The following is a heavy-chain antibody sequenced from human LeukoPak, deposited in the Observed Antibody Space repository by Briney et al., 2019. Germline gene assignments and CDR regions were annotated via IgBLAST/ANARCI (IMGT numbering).Heavy chain of an antibody. CDR3: ATTLLWFGGIIDY. CDR1: GGSISSGSYY. Sequence: SQTLSLTCTVSGGSISSGSYYWSWIRQPAGKGLEWIGRIYTSGSTNYNPSLKSRVTISVDTSKNQFSLKLSSVTAADTAVYYCATTLLWFGGIIDYWGQGTLVTVSS. CDR2: IYTSGST. J-gene: IGHJ4*02. D-gene: IGHD3-10*01. V-gene: IGHV4-61*02.